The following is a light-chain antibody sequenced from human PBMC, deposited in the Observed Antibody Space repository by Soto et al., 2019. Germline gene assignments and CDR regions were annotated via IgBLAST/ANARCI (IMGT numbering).Light chain of an antibody. Sequence: ETVMTQSPATLSVSPGERATLSCRASQSVSSNLAWYQQTPGQAPRLLIFAASTRATGIPARSSGSGSGTEFTLTISSLQSEDFAVYYCQQYNDWPRTFGQGTNLQIK. CDR2: AAS. V-gene: IGKV3-15*01. J-gene: IGKJ2*01. CDR1: QSVSSN. CDR3: QQYNDWPRT.